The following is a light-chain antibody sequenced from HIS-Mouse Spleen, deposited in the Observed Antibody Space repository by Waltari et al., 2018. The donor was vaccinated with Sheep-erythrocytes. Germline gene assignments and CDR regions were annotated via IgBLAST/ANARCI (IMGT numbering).Light chain of an antibody. Sequence: HSALTQPRPVSGSPGQSVPIPCTGTSSAVGGYNYVSWYQQHPGKAPKLMIYDVSKRPSGVPDRFSGSKSGNTASLTISGLQAEDEADYYCCSYAGSYNHVFATGTKVTVL. J-gene: IGLJ1*01. V-gene: IGLV2-11*01. CDR2: DVS. CDR3: CSYAGSYNHV. CDR1: SSAVGGYNY.